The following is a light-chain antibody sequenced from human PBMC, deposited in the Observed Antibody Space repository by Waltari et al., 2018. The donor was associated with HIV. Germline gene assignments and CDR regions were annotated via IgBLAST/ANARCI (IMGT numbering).Light chain of an antibody. J-gene: IGLJ1*01. CDR2: EGS. CDR1: NSDVGSYNL. CDR3: CSYAGSNTFV. V-gene: IGLV2-23*03. Sequence: QSALTQPASVSGSPGPSITISCTGTNSDVGSYNLVSWYQQHPGKAPKLMTYEGSKRPSGVANRFSGSKSGNTASLTISGLQAEDEADYYCCSYAGSNTFVFGTGTKVTVL.